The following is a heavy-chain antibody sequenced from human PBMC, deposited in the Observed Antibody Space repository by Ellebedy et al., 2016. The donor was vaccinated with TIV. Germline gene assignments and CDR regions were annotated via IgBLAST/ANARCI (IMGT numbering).Heavy chain of an antibody. J-gene: IGHJ4*02. Sequence: SETLSLXXTVSGGSISSYYWSWIRQPPGKGLEWIGYIYYSGSTNYNPSLKSRVTISVDTSKNQFSLKLSSVTAADTAVYYCARSGMVRGVIIGSYWGQGTLVTVSS. D-gene: IGHD3-10*01. CDR1: GGSISSYY. CDR3: ARSGMVRGVIIGSY. V-gene: IGHV4-59*01. CDR2: IYYSGST.